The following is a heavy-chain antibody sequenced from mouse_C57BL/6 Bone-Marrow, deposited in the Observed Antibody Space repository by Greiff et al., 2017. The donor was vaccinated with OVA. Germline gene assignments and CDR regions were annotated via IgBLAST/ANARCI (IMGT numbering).Heavy chain of an antibody. V-gene: IGHV15-2*01. CDR3: ARNGCCDETGYYFDY. CDR2: ILPSIGRT. J-gene: IGHJ2*01. CDR1: DSEVFPIAY. D-gene: IGHD2-2*01. Sequence: QVQLKESGSELRSPGSSVKLSCKDFDSEVFPIAYMSWVRQKPGHGFEWIGGILPSIGRTIYGAKFEDKATLDADTLSNTAYLELNSLISEDSAIYYCARNGCCDETGYYFDYWGQGTTLTVSS.